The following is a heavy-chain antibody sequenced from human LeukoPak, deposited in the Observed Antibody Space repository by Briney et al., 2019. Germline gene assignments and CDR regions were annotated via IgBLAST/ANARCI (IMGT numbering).Heavy chain of an antibody. Sequence: GWSLRLSCAASGFTFRSYGMHWVRQAPGKGLEWVAVISYDGNNKYYADSVKGRFTISRDNSKNTLYLQMNSLRAEDTAVYYCATHRGDWSAYYFDYWGQGTLVTVSS. CDR2: ISYDGNNK. CDR3: ATHRGDWSAYYFDY. D-gene: IGHD3-10*01. CDR1: GFTFRSYG. V-gene: IGHV3-30*03. J-gene: IGHJ4*02.